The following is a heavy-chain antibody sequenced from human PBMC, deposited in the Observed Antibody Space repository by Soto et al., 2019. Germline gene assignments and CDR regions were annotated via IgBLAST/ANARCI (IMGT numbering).Heavy chain of an antibody. Sequence: GASVKVSCKASGGTFSSYTISWVRQAPGQGLEWMGIINPSGGSTSYAQKFQGRVTMTRDTSTSTVYMELSSLRSEDTAVYYCARLAGMDVWGQGTTVTVSS. CDR3: ARLAGMDV. J-gene: IGHJ6*02. CDR1: GGTFSSYT. CDR2: INPSGGST. V-gene: IGHV1-46*01.